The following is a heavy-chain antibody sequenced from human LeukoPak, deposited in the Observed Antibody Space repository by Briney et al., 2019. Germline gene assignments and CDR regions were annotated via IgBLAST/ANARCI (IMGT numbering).Heavy chain of an antibody. CDR3: ARGRRFVRGRFAYYFDY. Sequence: ASVKVSCKASGYTFTGYYMHWVRQAPGQGLEWMGWINPNSGGTNYAQKFQGRVTMTRDTSISTAYMELSRLRSDDTAVYYCARGRRFVRGRFAYYFDYWGQGTLVTVSS. CDR1: GYTFTGYY. D-gene: IGHD3-16*01. V-gene: IGHV1-2*02. CDR2: INPNSGGT. J-gene: IGHJ4*02.